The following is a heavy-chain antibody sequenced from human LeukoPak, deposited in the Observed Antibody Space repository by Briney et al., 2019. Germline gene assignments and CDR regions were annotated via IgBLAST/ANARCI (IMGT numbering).Heavy chain of an antibody. CDR3: GRGGAVASMDV. V-gene: IGHV3-74*01. CDR1: GFTLSNYW. Sequence: GGSLRLSCVASGFTLSNYWMHWVRQTPGEGLVWVSHINGDGTNTGYADSVRGRFTISRDNAKNTLYLQMNSLRAEDTAVYYCGRGGAVASMDVWGQGSTVTVSS. D-gene: IGHD6-19*01. J-gene: IGHJ6*02. CDR2: INGDGTNT.